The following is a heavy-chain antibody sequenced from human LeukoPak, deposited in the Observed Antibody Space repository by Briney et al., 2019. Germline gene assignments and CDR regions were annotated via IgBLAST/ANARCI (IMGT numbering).Heavy chain of an antibody. Sequence: GGSLRLSCAASGFTFSSYWMSWVRQAPGKGLEWVANIKQDGSEKYYVDSVKGRFTISRDNAKNSLYLQMNSLRAEDTAVYYCARDWISARTNWFDPWGQGTLVTVSS. CDR2: IKQDGSEK. J-gene: IGHJ5*02. V-gene: IGHV3-7*01. CDR1: GFTFSSYW. CDR3: ARDWISARTNWFDP. D-gene: IGHD6-6*01.